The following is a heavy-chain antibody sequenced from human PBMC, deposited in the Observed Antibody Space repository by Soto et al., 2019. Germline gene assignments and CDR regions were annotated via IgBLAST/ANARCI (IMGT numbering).Heavy chain of an antibody. V-gene: IGHV3-73*01. CDR3: TRPGYDQTSGSFDP. D-gene: IGHD5-12*01. Sequence: GGSLRLSCAASGFTFSGSAMHWVRQASGKGLEWVGRIRSKANSYATAYAASVKGRFTISRDDSKNTAYLQMNSLKTEDTAVYYCTRPGYDQTSGSFDPWGQGPLVTLSS. CDR1: GFTFSGSA. J-gene: IGHJ5*02. CDR2: IRSKANSYAT.